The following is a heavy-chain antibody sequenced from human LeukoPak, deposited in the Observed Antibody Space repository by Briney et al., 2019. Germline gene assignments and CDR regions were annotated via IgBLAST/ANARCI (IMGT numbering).Heavy chain of an antibody. V-gene: IGHV6-1*01. Sequence: LQSLSLTCDISVESVSSNNGAWDSVWQSPSRGLGWVGRTDYKSKWYNDYAGSLNGRITLSPVKSKNQSSLHLNSVTPQDTAVYYCARDLGNTGWYTFDFWGQGTLVTVSS. CDR1: VESVSSNNGA. CDR3: ARDLGNTGWYTFDF. D-gene: IGHD6-19*01. CDR2: TDYKSKWYN. J-gene: IGHJ4*02.